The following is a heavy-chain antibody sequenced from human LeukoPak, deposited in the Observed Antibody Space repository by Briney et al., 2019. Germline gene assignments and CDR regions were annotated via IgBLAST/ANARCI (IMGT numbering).Heavy chain of an antibody. CDR2: ICSSGSTT. CDR1: GFTFSSYE. D-gene: IGHD2-2*02. V-gene: IGHV3-48*03. CDR3: ARDALGDFTLVYGGRTYYYFDY. Sequence: PGGSLRLSCAASGFTFSSYEMNWVRQAPGKGLGWVSYICSSGSTTYYADSVKGRFTISRDNAKNSLYLQMKSLRAEDTAVYYCARDALGDFTLVYGGRTYYYFDYWGQGTLVTVSS. J-gene: IGHJ4*02.